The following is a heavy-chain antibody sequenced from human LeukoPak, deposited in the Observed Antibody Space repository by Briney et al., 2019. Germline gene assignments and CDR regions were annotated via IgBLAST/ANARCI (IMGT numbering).Heavy chain of an antibody. CDR3: ARDVWGIAVAGTGQYYYGMDV. V-gene: IGHV4-59*01. CDR1: GGSFSGYY. D-gene: IGHD6-19*01. Sequence: SETLSLTCAVYGGSFSGYYWSWIRQPPGKGLEWIGYIYYSGSTNYNPSLKSRVTISVDTSKNQFSLKLSSVTAADTAVYYCARDVWGIAVAGTGQYYYGMDVWGQGTTVTVSS. CDR2: IYYSGST. J-gene: IGHJ6*02.